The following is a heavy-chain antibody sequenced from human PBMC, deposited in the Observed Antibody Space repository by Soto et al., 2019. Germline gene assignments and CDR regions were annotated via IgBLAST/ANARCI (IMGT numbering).Heavy chain of an antibody. CDR3: ARGASGGSGWNYYYYYGMDV. Sequence: QVQLVESGGGLVKPGGSLRLSCAASGFTLSDHYMSWIRQAPGKGLGWVSYISSSSSYTDYADSVKGRFTISRDNAKNSLYLQMNSLRAEDTAVYYCARGASGGSGWNYYYYYGMDVWGQGTTVTVSS. V-gene: IGHV3-11*05. D-gene: IGHD6-19*01. J-gene: IGHJ6*02. CDR1: GFTLSDHY. CDR2: ISSSSSYT.